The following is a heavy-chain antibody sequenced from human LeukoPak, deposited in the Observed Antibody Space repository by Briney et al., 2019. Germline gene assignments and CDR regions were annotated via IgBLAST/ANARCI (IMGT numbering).Heavy chain of an antibody. CDR3: ARGYYYYYMDV. CDR1: GGSISSHY. CDR2: IYYSGST. V-gene: IGHV4-59*11. J-gene: IGHJ6*03. Sequence: SETLSLTCTVSGGSISSHYWSWIRQPPGKGLEWIGYIYYSGSTNYNPSLKSRVTISVDTSKNQFSLKLSSVTAADTGVYYCARGYYYYYMDVWGKGTTVTVSS.